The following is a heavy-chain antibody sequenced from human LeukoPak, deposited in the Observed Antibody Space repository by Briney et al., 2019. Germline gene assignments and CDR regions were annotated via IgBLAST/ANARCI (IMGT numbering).Heavy chain of an antibody. CDR1: GGSISSYY. V-gene: IGHV4-30-4*08. D-gene: IGHD1-1*01. J-gene: IGHJ4*02. Sequence: SETLSLTCTVSGGSISSYYWSWIRQPPGKGLEWIGYIYYSGSTYYNPSLKSRVTISVDTSKNQFSLKLSSVTAADTAVYYCARVRVELGLIDYWGQGTLVTVSS. CDR2: IYYSGST. CDR3: ARVRVELGLIDY.